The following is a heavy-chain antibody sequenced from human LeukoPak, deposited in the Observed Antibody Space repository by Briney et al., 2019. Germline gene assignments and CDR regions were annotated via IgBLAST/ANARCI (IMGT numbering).Heavy chain of an antibody. CDR3: ARGFYGGSQY. CDR1: GGPFSGYY. CDR2: INHSGST. V-gene: IGHV4-34*01. J-gene: IGHJ4*02. Sequence: SETLSLTCAVYGGPFSGYYWSWIRQPPGKGLEWIGEINHSGSTNYNPSLKSRVTISVDTSKNQFSLKLSSVTAADTAVYYCARGFYGGSQYWGQGTLVTVSS. D-gene: IGHD4-23*01.